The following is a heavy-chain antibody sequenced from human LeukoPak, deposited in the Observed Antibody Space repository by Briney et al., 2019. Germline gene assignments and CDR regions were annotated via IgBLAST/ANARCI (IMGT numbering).Heavy chain of an antibody. J-gene: IGHJ4*02. CDR3: TVVYCDILIGYQNFED. Sequence: KSGGSLRLSCAASGFTFTHAWMSWVRQAPGKGPEWVGRIKSNSDGGTTDYAPSVQGRFTISRDDSKNTLYLQMNSLKIEDTAVYYCTVVYCDILIGYQNFEDWGQGTRVTVSS. V-gene: IGHV3-15*01. CDR2: IKSNSDGGTT. CDR1: GFTFTHAW. D-gene: IGHD3-9*01.